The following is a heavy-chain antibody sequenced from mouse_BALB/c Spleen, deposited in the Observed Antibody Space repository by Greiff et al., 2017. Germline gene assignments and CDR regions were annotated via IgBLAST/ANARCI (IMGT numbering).Heavy chain of an antibody. CDR2: ISSGSSTI. V-gene: IGHV5-17*02. Sequence: DVMLVESGGGLVQPGGSRKLSCAASGFTFSSFGMHWVRQAPEKGLEWVAYISSGSSTIYYADTVKGRFTISRDNPKNTLFLQMTSLRSEDTAMYYCARSDYGSLFDYWGQGTTLTVSS. CDR1: GFTFSSFG. D-gene: IGHD1-1*01. J-gene: IGHJ2*01. CDR3: ARSDYGSLFDY.